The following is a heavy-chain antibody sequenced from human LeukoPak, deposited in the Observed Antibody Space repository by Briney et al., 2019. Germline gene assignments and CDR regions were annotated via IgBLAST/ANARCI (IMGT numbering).Heavy chain of an antibody. CDR2: IIPIFGTA. V-gene: IGHV1-69*13. CDR1: GGTFSSYA. D-gene: IGHD6-19*01. CDR3: ASSRAHGSGWYRSWFDP. J-gene: IGHJ5*02. Sequence: SVKVSCKASGGTFSSYAISWVRQAPGQGLEWMGGIIPIFGTANYAQKFQGRVTITADESTSTAYMELSSLRSEDTAVYYCASSRAHGSGWYRSWFDPWGQGTLVTVSS.